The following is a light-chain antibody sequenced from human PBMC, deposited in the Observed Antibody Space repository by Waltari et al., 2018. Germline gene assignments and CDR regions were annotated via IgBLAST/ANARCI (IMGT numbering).Light chain of an antibody. CDR3: AAWDDSLNGWV. J-gene: IGLJ3*02. Sequence: QSVLTQPPSASGTHGQRVTISCSGSSSSIGTNTLNWYQHLPGTAPKLLIYNNDKRPSGVPDRFSGSKSGTSASLAISGLQSEDEADYYCAAWDDSLNGWVFGGGTKLTVL. CDR2: NND. V-gene: IGLV1-44*01. CDR1: SSSIGTNT.